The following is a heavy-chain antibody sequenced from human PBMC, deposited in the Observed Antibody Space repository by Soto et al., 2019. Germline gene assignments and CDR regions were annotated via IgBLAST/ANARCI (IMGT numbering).Heavy chain of an antibody. J-gene: IGHJ4*02. Sequence: GGSLRLSCAASRFTFSSYEMNWVRQAPGKGLEWVSYISSSGSTIYYADSVKGRFTISRDNAKNSLYLQMNSLRAEDTAVYYCARDLGYYDSSGYVPFDYWGQGTLVTVSS. CDR1: RFTFSSYE. CDR3: ARDLGYYDSSGYVPFDY. D-gene: IGHD3-22*01. V-gene: IGHV3-48*03. CDR2: ISSSGSTI.